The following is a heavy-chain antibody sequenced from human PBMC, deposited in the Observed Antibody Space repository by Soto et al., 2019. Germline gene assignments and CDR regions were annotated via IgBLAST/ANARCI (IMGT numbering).Heavy chain of an antibody. J-gene: IGHJ4*02. CDR2: IDSSGST. V-gene: IGHV4-30-4*01. CDR1: GDSISNGDYY. CDR3: ASRYLY. D-gene: IGHD3-16*02. Sequence: SETLSLTCTVSGDSISNGDYYWSWIRQPPGRGLEWIGYIDSSGSTYYNPSLKSRLTMSVDMSKNQFSLRLTSVTAADTAVYYCASRYLYWGQGLLVTVFS.